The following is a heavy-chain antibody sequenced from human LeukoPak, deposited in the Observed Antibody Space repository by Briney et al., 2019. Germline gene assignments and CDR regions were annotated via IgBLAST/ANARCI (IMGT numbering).Heavy chain of an antibody. Sequence: GGSLRLSCAASGFTFSSYAMSWVRQAPGKGLEWVSAISGSGGSTYYADSVKGRFTISRDNSKNTLYLQMDSLRAEDTAVYYCAKVDSLAAAGNPFDYWGQGTLVTVSS. V-gene: IGHV3-23*01. CDR1: GFTFSSYA. CDR2: ISGSGGST. CDR3: AKVDSLAAAGNPFDY. J-gene: IGHJ4*02. D-gene: IGHD6-13*01.